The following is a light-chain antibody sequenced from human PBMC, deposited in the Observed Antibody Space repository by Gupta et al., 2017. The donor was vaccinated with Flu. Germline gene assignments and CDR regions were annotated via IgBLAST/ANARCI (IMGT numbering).Light chain of an antibody. CDR3: CSYAGSSTFVYV. J-gene: IGLJ1*01. CDR1: SSDVGSYNL. CDR2: EGS. V-gene: IGLV2-23*03. Sequence: QSALTQPASVSGSPGPSITISCTGTSSDVGSYNLVSWYQQHPGKAPKLMIYEGSKRPSGVSNRFSGSKSGNTASLTISGLQAEDEADYYCCSYAGSSTFVYVFGTGTRVTVL.